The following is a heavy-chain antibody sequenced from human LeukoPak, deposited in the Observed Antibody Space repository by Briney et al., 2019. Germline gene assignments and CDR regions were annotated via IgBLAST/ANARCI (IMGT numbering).Heavy chain of an antibody. D-gene: IGHD5-18*01. CDR3: ARDRGTIQLWEQFDY. Sequence: PGGSLRLSCAASGFTFSSYAMHWVRQAPGKGLEWVAVISYDGSNKYYADSVKGRFTISRDNSKNTLYLQMNSLRAEDTAVYYCARDRGTIQLWEQFDYWGQGTLVTASS. V-gene: IGHV3-30*04. J-gene: IGHJ4*02. CDR2: ISYDGSNK. CDR1: GFTFSSYA.